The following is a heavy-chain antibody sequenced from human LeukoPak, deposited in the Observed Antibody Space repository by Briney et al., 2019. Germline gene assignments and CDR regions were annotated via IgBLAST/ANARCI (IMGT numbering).Heavy chain of an antibody. V-gene: IGHV1-69*13. Sequence: GASVKVSCKASGGTFSSYAISWVRQAPGQGLEWMGGIIPIFGTANYAQKFQGRVTITADESTSTAYMELSSLRSEDTAVYYCARARSPFRGYSGLDYWGQGTLVTVSS. D-gene: IGHD3-10*01. CDR1: GGTFSSYA. CDR2: IIPIFGTA. J-gene: IGHJ4*02. CDR3: ARARSPFRGYSGLDY.